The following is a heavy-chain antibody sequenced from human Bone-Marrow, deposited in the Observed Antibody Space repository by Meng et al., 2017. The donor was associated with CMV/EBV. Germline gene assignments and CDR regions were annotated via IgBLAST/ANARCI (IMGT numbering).Heavy chain of an antibody. V-gene: IGHV3-74*01. CDR2: INSDGSST. D-gene: IGHD3-3*01. CDR1: GFTFSSYW. Sequence: GESLKISCAASGFTFSSYWMHWVRQAPGKGLVWVPRINSDGSSTSYADSVKGRFTISRDNAKNTLYLQMNSLRAEDTAVYYCARDRRFLEWLFGDVWGQGTTVTVSS. J-gene: IGHJ6*02. CDR3: ARDRRFLEWLFGDV.